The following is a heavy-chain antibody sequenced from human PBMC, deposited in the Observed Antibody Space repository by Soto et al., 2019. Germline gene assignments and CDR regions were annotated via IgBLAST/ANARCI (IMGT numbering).Heavy chain of an antibody. CDR3: ASHPTGNYYKCFQY. D-gene: IGHD1-26*01. J-gene: IGHJ4*02. CDR1: GFTFSSYW. CDR2: INSDGSST. Sequence: GGSLRLSCAASGFTFSSYWMHWVRQAPGKGLVWVSRINSDGSSTSYADSVKGRFTISRDNAKNTLNLQMNSLRAEDTAVFFCASHPTGNYYKCFQYWGQGALVTAPQ. V-gene: IGHV3-74*01.